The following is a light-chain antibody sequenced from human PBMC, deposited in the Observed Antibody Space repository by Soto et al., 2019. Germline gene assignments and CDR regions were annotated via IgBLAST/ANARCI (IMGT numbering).Light chain of an antibody. CDR1: SSDVGGYNY. J-gene: IGLJ1*01. CDR3: CSYAGSYTFDV. CDR2: DVS. V-gene: IGLV2-11*01. Sequence: QSALTQPRSVSGSPGQSVTISCTGTSSDVGGYNYVSWYQQHPGKAPKLVIYDVSKRPSGVPDRFSGSKSGNTASLTISGLQAEDEAEYYCCSYAGSYTFDVFGTGTKLTVL.